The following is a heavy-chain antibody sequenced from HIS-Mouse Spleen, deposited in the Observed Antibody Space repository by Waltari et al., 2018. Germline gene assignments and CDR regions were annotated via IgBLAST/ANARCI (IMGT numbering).Heavy chain of an antibody. J-gene: IGHJ4*02. CDR2: ISYDGSNK. D-gene: IGHD1-26*01. Sequence: QVQLVESGVGAVQPGRLLTCPCPACRFSFRDFSFHWARQAPGKGLEWVAVISYDGSNKYYADSVKGRFTISRDNSKNTLYLQMNSLRAEDTAVYYCAKVNSGSYYFDYWGQGTLVTVSS. CDR3: AKVNSGSYYFDY. V-gene: IGHV3-30*18. CDR1: RFSFRDFS.